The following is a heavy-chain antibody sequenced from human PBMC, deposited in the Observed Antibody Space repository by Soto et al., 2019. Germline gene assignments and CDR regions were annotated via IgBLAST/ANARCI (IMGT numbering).Heavy chain of an antibody. D-gene: IGHD6-19*01. J-gene: IGHJ6*02. CDR3: TTDRGSGWHGQDVRAMEV. CDR1: GYIFSDFW. Sequence: EVHLVESGGGLVQPGGSLRLSCAASGYIFSDFWMAWVRQGPGKGLEWVTNIKGDESVRYYEDSVRGRFTISRDNAKKSLYLPMNTLGVEDTAVYYCTTDRGSGWHGQDVRAMEVWGQGTTVTVSS. CDR2: IKGDESVR. V-gene: IGHV3-7*05.